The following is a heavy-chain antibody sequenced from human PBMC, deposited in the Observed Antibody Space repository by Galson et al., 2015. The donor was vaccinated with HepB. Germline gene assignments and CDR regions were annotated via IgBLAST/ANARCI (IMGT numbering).Heavy chain of an antibody. Sequence: SVKVSCKASGYTFTGYYMHWVRQAPGQGLEWMGWINPNSGGTNYAQKFQGRVTMTRDTSISTAYMELSRLRSDDTAVYYCAEGYCSSTSCYYYYGMDVWGQGTTVTVSS. D-gene: IGHD2-2*01. V-gene: IGHV1-2*02. CDR1: GYTFTGYY. CDR3: AEGYCSSTSCYYYYGMDV. CDR2: INPNSGGT. J-gene: IGHJ6*02.